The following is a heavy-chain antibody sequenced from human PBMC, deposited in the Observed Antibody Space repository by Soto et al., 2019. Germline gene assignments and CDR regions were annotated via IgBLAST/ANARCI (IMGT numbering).Heavy chain of an antibody. CDR2: IWYAGSNK. J-gene: IGHJ6*02. Sequence: QVQLVESGGGVVQPGRSLRLSCAASGFTFSSYGMHWVRQAPGKGLEWVAVIWYAGSNKYYADSVKGRFTISRDNSKNTLYLQMNRLRAGDKAVYYCARDGDIVVVVAATGHYYGMDVWGQGTTVTVSS. CDR3: ARDGDIVVVVAATGHYYGMDV. CDR1: GFTFSSYG. D-gene: IGHD2-15*01. V-gene: IGHV3-33*01.